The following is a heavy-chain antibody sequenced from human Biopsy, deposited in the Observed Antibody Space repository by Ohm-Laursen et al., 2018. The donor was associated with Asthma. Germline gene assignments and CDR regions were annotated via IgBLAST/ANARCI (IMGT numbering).Heavy chain of an antibody. CDR2: ISSSSSTI. CDR3: ARFKRGYSYGYAGVFDY. J-gene: IGHJ4*02. CDR1: GFTFSSYS. D-gene: IGHD5-18*01. V-gene: IGHV3-48*02. Sequence: SLRLSCSASGFTFSSYSMNWDRQAPGKGLEWVSYISSSSSTIYYADSVKGRFTISRDNAKNSLYLQMNSLRDEDTAVYYCARFKRGYSYGYAGVFDYWGQGTLVTVSS.